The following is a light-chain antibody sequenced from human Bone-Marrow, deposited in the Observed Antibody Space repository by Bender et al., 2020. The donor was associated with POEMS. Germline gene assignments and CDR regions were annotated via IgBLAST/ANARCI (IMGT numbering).Light chain of an antibody. Sequence: QSALTQPASVSGSPGQSITISCTGTSSDVGGYNYVCWYQQHPGKAPKLMIYDVSNRPSGVSNRFSGSKSGNTASLTISGPQAEDEADYYCSSHTSRNTLVLGGGTKLTVL. CDR1: SSDVGGYNY. CDR3: SSHTSRNTLV. V-gene: IGLV2-14*03. J-gene: IGLJ3*02. CDR2: DVS.